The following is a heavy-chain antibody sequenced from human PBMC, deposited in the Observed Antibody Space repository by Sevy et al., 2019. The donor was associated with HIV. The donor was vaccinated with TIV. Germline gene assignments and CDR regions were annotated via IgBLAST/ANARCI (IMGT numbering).Heavy chain of an antibody. CDR3: ARGKSGYGYGLNY. V-gene: IGHV3-66*01. D-gene: IGHD5-18*01. J-gene: IGHJ4*02. Sequence: GGSLRLSCAASGFTVSSNYMTWVRQAPGKGLEGVSVIYSDGTTYHVDSVKDRFTISRDNSKNTLYLQMNSLRAEDTAVYYCARGKSGYGYGLNYWGQGTLVTVSS. CDR2: IYSDGTT. CDR1: GFTVSSNY.